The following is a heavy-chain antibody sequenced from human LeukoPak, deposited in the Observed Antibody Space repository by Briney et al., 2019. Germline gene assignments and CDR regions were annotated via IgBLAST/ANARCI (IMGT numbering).Heavy chain of an antibody. CDR1: GFIFSNYA. V-gene: IGHV3-30*02. CDR2: IRYDGSNK. Sequence: GGSLRLSCAASGFIFSNYAMQWFRQAPGKGLEWVTFIRYDGSNKYYAESVKGRFTISRDNSKNTLYLQMNSLRAEDTAVYYCAKAIHSSSSGVVDYWGQGTLVTVSS. J-gene: IGHJ4*02. D-gene: IGHD6-6*01. CDR3: AKAIHSSSSGVVDY.